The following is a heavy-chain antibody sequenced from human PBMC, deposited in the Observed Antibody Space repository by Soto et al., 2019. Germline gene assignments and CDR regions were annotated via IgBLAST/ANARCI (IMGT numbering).Heavy chain of an antibody. V-gene: IGHV1-8*01. CDR1: GYAFTTYD. D-gene: IGHD3-3*02. Sequence: QVQLVQSGAEVKKPGDSVKVSCKAAGYAFTTYDIHGVRPATGQGPYWMGWMNPNSGHTVYAQKFHGRVTVTRDNSINAAPMALGNLPCEDTDVYYCARVSICFGGYGMDVLGQGATVTFSS. J-gene: IGHJ6*02. CDR3: ARVSICFGGYGMDV. CDR2: MNPNSGHT.